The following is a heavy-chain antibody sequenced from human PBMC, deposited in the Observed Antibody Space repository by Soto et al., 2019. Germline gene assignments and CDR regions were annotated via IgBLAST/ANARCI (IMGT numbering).Heavy chain of an antibody. Sequence: ASVKVSCKASGYTFTSYDINWVRHATGQGPEWMGWMNPDSGHTGYARKFRGRVSMTRNTSISTAYMELSSLRSDDTAIYYCARGRVRYSSSNFSDLWGRGTLVTGSS. D-gene: IGHD6-6*01. V-gene: IGHV1-8*01. CDR2: MNPDSGHT. CDR1: GYTFTSYD. J-gene: IGHJ2*01. CDR3: ARGRVRYSSSNFSDL.